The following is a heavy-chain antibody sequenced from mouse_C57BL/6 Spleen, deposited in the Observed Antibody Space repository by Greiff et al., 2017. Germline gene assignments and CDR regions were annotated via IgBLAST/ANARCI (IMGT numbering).Heavy chain of an antibody. J-gene: IGHJ2*01. Sequence: QVQLQQPGTELVKPGASVKLSCKASGYTFTSYWMHWVKQRPGQGLEWIGNINPSNGGTNYNEKFKSKATLTVDKSASTAYMQLSSLPSEDSTVYYCTKSGYDYPYYFDYWGQGTTLTVSS. V-gene: IGHV1-53*01. D-gene: IGHD2-4*01. CDR2: INPSNGGT. CDR1: GYTFTSYW. CDR3: TKSGYDYPYYFDY.